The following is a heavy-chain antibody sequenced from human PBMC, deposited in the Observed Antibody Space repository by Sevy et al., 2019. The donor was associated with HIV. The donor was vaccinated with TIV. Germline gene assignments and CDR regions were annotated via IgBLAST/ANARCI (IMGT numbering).Heavy chain of an antibody. CDR2: IYTSGRT. V-gene: IGHV4-4*07. D-gene: IGHD4-17*01. CDR3: ARVHGDYTYFDY. J-gene: IGHJ4*02. CDR1: GGSISSLY. Sequence: SETLSLTCTVSGGSISSLYWSWIRQPAGKGLERIGRIYTSGRTNYNPSLKSRVTMSVDTSKKQFSLKLSSVTAADTAVYYCARVHGDYTYFDYWGQGTLVTVSS.